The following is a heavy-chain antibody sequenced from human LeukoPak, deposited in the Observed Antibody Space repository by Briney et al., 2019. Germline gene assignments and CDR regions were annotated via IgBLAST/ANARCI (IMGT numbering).Heavy chain of an antibody. J-gene: IGHJ6*02. D-gene: IGHD5-18*01. Sequence: PGGSLRLSCAASGFTFSDHYMDWVRQAPGKGLEWVGRTRNKANSYTTEYAASVKGRFTISRDDSKNSLYLQMNSLRAEDTAVYYCANPGEGDTAMVQAGRDYGMDVWGQGTTVTVSS. V-gene: IGHV3-72*01. CDR1: GFTFSDHY. CDR2: TRNKANSYTT. CDR3: ANPGEGDTAMVQAGRDYGMDV.